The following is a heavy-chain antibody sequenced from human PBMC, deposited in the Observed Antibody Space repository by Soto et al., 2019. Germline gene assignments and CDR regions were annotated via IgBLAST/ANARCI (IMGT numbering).Heavy chain of an antibody. Sequence: PGESLKISCKGSGYSFTSYWIGWVRQMPGKGLEWMGIIYPGDSDTRYSPSFQGQVTISADKSISTAYLQWSSLKASDTAMYYCARGSIVVVPAAIFPFDYWGQGTLVTVSS. CDR1: GYSFTSYW. J-gene: IGHJ4*02. V-gene: IGHV5-51*01. D-gene: IGHD2-2*01. CDR2: IYPGDSDT. CDR3: ARGSIVVVPAAIFPFDY.